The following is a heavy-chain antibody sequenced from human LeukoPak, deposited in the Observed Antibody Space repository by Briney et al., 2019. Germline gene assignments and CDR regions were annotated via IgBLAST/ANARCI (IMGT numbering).Heavy chain of an antibody. J-gene: IGHJ4*02. CDR2: IIPIFGTA. CDR3: ARALGYCSGGSCYSMDY. Sequence: ASVKVACKASGGTFSSYAISWVRQAPGQGLEWMGGIIPIFGTANYAQKFQGRVTITADKSTSTAYMELSRLRSEDTVVYYCARALGYCSGGSCYSMDYWGQGTLVTVSS. CDR1: GGTFSSYA. D-gene: IGHD2-15*01. V-gene: IGHV1-69*06.